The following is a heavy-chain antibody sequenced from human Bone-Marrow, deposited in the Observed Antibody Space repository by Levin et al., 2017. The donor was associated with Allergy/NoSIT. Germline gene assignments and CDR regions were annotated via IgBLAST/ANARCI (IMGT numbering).Heavy chain of an antibody. CDR3: AKDNVDCVDTSCYSGYYAMDV. J-gene: IGHJ6*02. Sequence: QAGGSLRLSCAASGFTFSTYGMHWVRQAPGKGLEWVAAISYDGNNKYYADSVKGRFTISRDNSKNTLYLQMSSLRAEDTAIFFCAKDNVDCVDTSCYSGYYAMDVWGQGTTVTVS. D-gene: IGHD2-2*01. CDR2: ISYDGNNK. CDR1: GFTFSTYG. V-gene: IGHV3-30*18.